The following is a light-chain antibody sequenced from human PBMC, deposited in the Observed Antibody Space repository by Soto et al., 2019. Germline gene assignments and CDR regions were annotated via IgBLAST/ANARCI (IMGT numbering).Light chain of an antibody. J-gene: IGKJ2*01. CDR1: QDINNF. CDR2: YTS. CDR3: QQYDNVPPT. Sequence: DIQMTQSPSSLSASVGDRVTITCQASQDINNFLTWYQQKPGEAPRPLIYYTSKLEAGVPSRFSGSGSATDFTFAISSLQAEDIATYYCQQYDNVPPTFGQGTKLEIK. V-gene: IGKV1-33*01.